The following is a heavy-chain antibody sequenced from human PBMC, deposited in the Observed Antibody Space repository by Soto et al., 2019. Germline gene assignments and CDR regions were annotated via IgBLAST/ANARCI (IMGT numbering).Heavy chain of an antibody. D-gene: IGHD2-2*01. CDR2: IKQDGSEK. CDR1: GFTFSSYW. J-gene: IGHJ6*03. V-gene: IGHV3-7*01. Sequence: EVQLVESGGGLVQPGGSLRLSCAASGFTFSSYWMSWVRQAPGNGLEWVANIKQDGSEKYYVDSVKGRFTISRDNAKNSLYLQMNSLRAEDTAVYYCARVDRYCSSTSCLYYYYYYMDVWGKGTTVTVSS. CDR3: ARVDRYCSSTSCLYYYYYYMDV.